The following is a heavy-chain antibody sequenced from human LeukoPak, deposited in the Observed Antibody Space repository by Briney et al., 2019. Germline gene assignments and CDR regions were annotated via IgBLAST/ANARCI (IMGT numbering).Heavy chain of an antibody. CDR1: GGSISGGSYY. V-gene: IGHV4-39*01. D-gene: IGHD3-22*01. Sequence: SETLSLTCTVSGGSISGGSYYWGWIRQPPGKGLEWIGTISYSGSTYYNSSLKNRVTISVDTSKNQFSLKLNSVTAAVTAVYYCARHQGIRGYYPRPSNNWGPGTLVTV. CDR3: ARHQGIRGYYPRPSNN. J-gene: IGHJ4*02. CDR2: ISYSGST.